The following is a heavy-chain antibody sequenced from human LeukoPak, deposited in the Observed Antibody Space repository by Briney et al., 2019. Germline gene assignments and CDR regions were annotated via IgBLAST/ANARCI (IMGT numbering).Heavy chain of an antibody. V-gene: IGHV3-7*01. CDR1: GFTFSSYR. J-gene: IGHJ6*02. Sequence: GGSLRLSCAASGFTFSSYRMSWVRQAPGKGLEWVANIKQDGSEKYYVDSVKGRFTISRENAKNSLYLQMNSLRAEDTAVYYCAGAGDYDYYYYGMDVWGQGTTATVSS. D-gene: IGHD4-17*01. CDR3: AGAGDYDYYYYGMDV. CDR2: IKQDGSEK.